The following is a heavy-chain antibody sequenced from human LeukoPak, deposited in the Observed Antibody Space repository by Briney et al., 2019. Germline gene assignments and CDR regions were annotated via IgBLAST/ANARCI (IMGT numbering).Heavy chain of an antibody. CDR1: GFTFSSYS. J-gene: IGHJ6*02. V-gene: IGHV3-21*01. CDR2: ISSSSSYI. CDR3: ARSDSGSWYVPYYYGMDV. D-gene: IGHD6-13*01. Sequence: GGSLRLSCAASGFTFSSYSMNWVRQAPGKGLEWVSSISSSSSYIYYADSVKGRFTISRDNAKNSLYLQMNSLRAEDTAVYYCARSDSGSWYVPYYYGMDVWGQGTTVTVSS.